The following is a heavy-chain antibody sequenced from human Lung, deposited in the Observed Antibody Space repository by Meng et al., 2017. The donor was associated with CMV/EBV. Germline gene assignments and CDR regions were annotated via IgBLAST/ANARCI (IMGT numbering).Heavy chain of an antibody. J-gene: IGHJ4*02. CDR3: AKDLTRAGLYYFDY. CDR1: GFTFDDYA. Sequence: GESXKISXAASGFTFDDYAMHWVRQAPGKGLEWVSLISWDGSSTYYADSVKGRFTISRDNSKNSLYMQMNSLRAEDTALYYCAKDLTRAGLYYFDYWGQGTLVTVSS. V-gene: IGHV3-43D*03. D-gene: IGHD6-13*01. CDR2: ISWDGSST.